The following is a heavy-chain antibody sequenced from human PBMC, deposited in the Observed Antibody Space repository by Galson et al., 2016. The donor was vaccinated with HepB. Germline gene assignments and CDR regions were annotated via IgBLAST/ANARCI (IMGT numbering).Heavy chain of an antibody. CDR2: IFYSGYT. J-gene: IGHJ5*02. V-gene: IGHV4-31*11. CDR3: AREALSGGVNWFDP. Sequence: TLSLTCALSGGSITGGTYHWTWVRQQPGKGLEWIGYIFYSGYTYYNPSLKSRVTISVDTSSNHFSLKLSSVTAADTAVYYCAREALSGGVNWFDPWGQGTLVTVSS. D-gene: IGHD2-15*01. CDR1: GGSITGGTYH.